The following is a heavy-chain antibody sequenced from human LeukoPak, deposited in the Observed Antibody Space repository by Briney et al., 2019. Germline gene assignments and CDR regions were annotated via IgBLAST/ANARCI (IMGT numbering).Heavy chain of an antibody. CDR1: GFTFSSYW. V-gene: IGHV3-74*01. CDR3: VKPYYFSSGSLN. J-gene: IGHJ4*02. D-gene: IGHD3-10*01. Sequence: GGSLRLSCAASGFTFSSYWMHWVRQTPGKGLMWVARIKSDGTTIYADSVQGRFTISRDNAKNTVYLQMNSLRAEDTAVYYCVKPYYFSSGSLNWGQGTLVTVSS. CDR2: IKSDGTT.